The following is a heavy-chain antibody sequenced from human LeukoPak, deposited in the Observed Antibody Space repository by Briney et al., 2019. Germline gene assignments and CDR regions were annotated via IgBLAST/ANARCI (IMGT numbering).Heavy chain of an antibody. Sequence: GRSLRLSCAASGFTFSSYAMHWVRQAPGKGLEWVAVISYDGSNKYYADSVKGRFTISRDNSKNPLYLQMNGLRAEDTAVYYWARVGIGDYYYYGMDVWGQGTTVTVSS. CDR3: ARVGIGDYYYYGMDV. CDR1: GFTFSSYA. J-gene: IGHJ6*02. V-gene: IGHV3-30-3*01. D-gene: IGHD2/OR15-2a*01. CDR2: ISYDGSNK.